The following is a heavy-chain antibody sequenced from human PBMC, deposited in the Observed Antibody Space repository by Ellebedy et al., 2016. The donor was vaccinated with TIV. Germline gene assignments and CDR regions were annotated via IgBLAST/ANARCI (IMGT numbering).Heavy chain of an antibody. CDR1: GFTVSSSY. CDR3: AREGIEDHGVDF. J-gene: IGHJ4*02. CDR2: VSSGGNT. Sequence: GESLKISCAASGFTVSSSYMTWVRQAPGKGLEWVSVVSSGGNTYYADSVKGRFTISRDNSKNTLSLEMNSLRVEDTAVYYCAREGIEDHGVDFWGQGTLVIVSS. V-gene: IGHV3-66*01. D-gene: IGHD2-15*01.